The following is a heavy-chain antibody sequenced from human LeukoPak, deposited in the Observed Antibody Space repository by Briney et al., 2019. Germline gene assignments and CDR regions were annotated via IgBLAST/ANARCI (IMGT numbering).Heavy chain of an antibody. Sequence: GGSLRLSCVASGITFNIYSMAWLRQAPGKGLEWVSAVGGSGAGTHYADSVKGRFTISRDNSKNTLYLQMNSLRAEDTAVYYCAKDESSLEQDGYFDYWGQGTLVTVSS. CDR1: GITFNIYS. V-gene: IGHV3-23*01. CDR3: AKDESSLEQDGYFDY. D-gene: IGHD1/OR15-1a*01. CDR2: VGGSGAGT. J-gene: IGHJ4*02.